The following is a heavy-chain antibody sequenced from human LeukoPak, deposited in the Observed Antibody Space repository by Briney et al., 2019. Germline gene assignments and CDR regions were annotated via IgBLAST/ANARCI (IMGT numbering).Heavy chain of an antibody. CDR3: ARTPPYYYDSSGYYVNAFDI. Sequence: PSETLSLTCTVSGGSISSYYWSWIRQPPGKGLEWIGYIYYSGSTNYNPSPKSRVTISVDTSKNQFSLKLSSVTAADTAVYYCARTPPYYYDSSGYYVNAFDIWGQGTMVTVSS. CDR2: IYYSGST. J-gene: IGHJ3*02. CDR1: GGSISSYY. V-gene: IGHV4-59*01. D-gene: IGHD3-22*01.